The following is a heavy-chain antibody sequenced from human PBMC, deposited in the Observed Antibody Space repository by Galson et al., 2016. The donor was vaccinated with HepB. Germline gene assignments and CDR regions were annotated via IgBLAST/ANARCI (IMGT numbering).Heavy chain of an antibody. D-gene: IGHD2-2*01. V-gene: IGHV3-7*03. CDR2: IKHDGSTI. Sequence: SLRLSCAATGFTFSDYWMTWVRQPPGKGLEWVANIKHDGSTILYADSVKGRFTISRDNAKNVLYLQRDRLRAEDTALYNCGTTADAAASDRGQGTLVIVSS. J-gene: IGHJ4*02. CDR1: GFTFSDYW. CDR3: GTTADAAASD.